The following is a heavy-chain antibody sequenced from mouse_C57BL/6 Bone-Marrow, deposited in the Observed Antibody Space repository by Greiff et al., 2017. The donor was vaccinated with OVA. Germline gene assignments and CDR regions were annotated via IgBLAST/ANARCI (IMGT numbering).Heavy chain of an antibody. CDR1: GYSITSGYY. CDR3: ARGGGLYYYGSSYGFAY. Sequence: EVHLVESGPGLVKPSQSLSLTCSVTGYSITSGYYWNWIRQFPGNKLEWMGYISYDGSNNYNPSLKNRISITRDTSKNQFFLKLNSVTTEDTATYYRARGGGLYYYGSSYGFAYWGQGTLVTVSA. CDR2: ISYDGSN. V-gene: IGHV3-6*01. J-gene: IGHJ3*01. D-gene: IGHD1-1*01.